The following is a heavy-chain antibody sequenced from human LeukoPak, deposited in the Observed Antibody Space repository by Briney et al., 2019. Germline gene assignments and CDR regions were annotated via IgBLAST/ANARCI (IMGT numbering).Heavy chain of an antibody. CDR3: ARGAWGYSVHFDN. Sequence: GGSLRLSCAASGFTFSSYSMNWVRQAPGKGLVWVSRINSDGTDTKYADSAKGRFTISRDNTKNTVYLQMNNLGAEDTAVYYCARGAWGYSVHFDNWGQGALVTVSS. J-gene: IGHJ4*02. CDR2: INSDGTDT. D-gene: IGHD3-16*01. CDR1: GFTFSSYS. V-gene: IGHV3-74*03.